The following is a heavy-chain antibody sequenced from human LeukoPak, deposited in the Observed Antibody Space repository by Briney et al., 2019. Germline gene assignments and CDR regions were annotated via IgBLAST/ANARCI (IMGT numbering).Heavy chain of an antibody. V-gene: IGHV3-21*01. CDR3: ARVRRDILTGYYDY. CDR1: GFTFSSYS. D-gene: IGHD3-9*01. J-gene: IGHJ4*02. Sequence: GGSLRLSCAASGFTFSSYSMNWVRQAPGKGLEWVSSISSSSSYIYYADSVKGRFTISRDNAKNSLYLQMNSLRAEDTAVYYCARVRRDILTGYYDYWGQGTLVTVSS. CDR2: ISSSSSYI.